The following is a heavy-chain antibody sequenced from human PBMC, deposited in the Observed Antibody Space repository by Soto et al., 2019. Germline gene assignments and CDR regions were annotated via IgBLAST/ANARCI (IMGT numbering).Heavy chain of an antibody. D-gene: IGHD3-16*01. J-gene: IGHJ5*02. CDR1: GFTFSSYA. Sequence: EVQLLESGGGLVQPGGSLRLSCAASGFTFSSYAMSWVRRAPGKGLEWVSLISGGGGSTYYADSVKGRFTIFRENSNNTLFLQMNSLRADDTAVYYCAKREGTFSPGPAPLNWFDPWGQGTLVTVSS. CDR3: AKREGTFSPGPAPLNWFDP. CDR2: ISGGGGST. V-gene: IGHV3-23*01.